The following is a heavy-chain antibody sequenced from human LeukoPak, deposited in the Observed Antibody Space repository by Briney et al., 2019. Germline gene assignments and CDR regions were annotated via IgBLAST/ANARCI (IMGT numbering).Heavy chain of an antibody. D-gene: IGHD5-18*01. V-gene: IGHV4-39*01. J-gene: IGHJ2*01. Sequence: SETLSLTCTVSGGSISSSSYYWGWIRQPPGKGLEWIGSIYYSGSTYYNPSLKSRVTISVDTSKNQFSLKLSSVTAADTAVYYCARHPSPRGYSYGWGYFDLWGRGTLVTVSS. CDR1: GGSISSSSYY. CDR3: ARHPSPRGYSYGWGYFDL. CDR2: IYYSGST.